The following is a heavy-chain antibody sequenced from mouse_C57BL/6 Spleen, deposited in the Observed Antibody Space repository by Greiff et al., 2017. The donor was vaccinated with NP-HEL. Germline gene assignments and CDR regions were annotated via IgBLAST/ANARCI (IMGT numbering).Heavy chain of an antibody. CDR1: GYTFTDYN. J-gene: IGHJ2*01. Sequence: VQLQQSGPELVKPGASVTMSCKASGYTFTDYNMHWVKQSHGKSLEWIGYINPNNGGTSYNQKFTGKATLTVNKSSSTAYMELRSLTSEDSAVYYCAGGESSHYGGDFDYWGQGTTLTVSS. CDR2: INPNNGGT. D-gene: IGHD1-2*01. V-gene: IGHV1-22*01. CDR3: AGGESSHYGGDFDY.